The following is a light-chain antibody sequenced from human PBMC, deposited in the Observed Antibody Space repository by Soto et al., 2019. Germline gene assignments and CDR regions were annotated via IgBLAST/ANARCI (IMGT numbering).Light chain of an antibody. Sequence: EIVLTQSPGTLSLSPGERATLSCRASQSVSSNSLAWYHQKPGQPPRLLMYGASSRATGIPDRFSGSGSGTDFTLTISRLEPEYFAMYYCQQYGSSLITFGQGTRLEIE. CDR1: QSVSSNS. CDR3: QQYGSSLIT. J-gene: IGKJ5*01. CDR2: GAS. V-gene: IGKV3-20*01.